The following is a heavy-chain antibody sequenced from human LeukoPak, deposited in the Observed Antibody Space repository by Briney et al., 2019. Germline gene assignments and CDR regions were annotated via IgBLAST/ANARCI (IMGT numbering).Heavy chain of an antibody. Sequence: PSETLSLTCTVSGGSISSYYWSWIRQPPGKGLEWIGYIYYSGSTNYNPSLKSRVTISVDTSKNQFSLKLSSVTAADTAVYYCARVSGYDWESFYDYWGQGTLVTVSS. CDR1: GGSISSYY. J-gene: IGHJ4*02. CDR2: IYYSGST. V-gene: IGHV4-59*01. CDR3: ARVSGYDWESFYDY. D-gene: IGHD5-12*01.